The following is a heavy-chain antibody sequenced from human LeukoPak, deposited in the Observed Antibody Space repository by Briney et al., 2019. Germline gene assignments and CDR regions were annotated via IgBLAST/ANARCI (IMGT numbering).Heavy chain of an antibody. V-gene: IGHV3-48*03. D-gene: IGHD5-24*01. CDR1: GFTFSSYK. CDR3: AGSRRDNYYYYYGMDV. CDR2: ISSSDTTI. Sequence: GGSLRLSCAASGFTFSSYKMNWVRHGPRQGLEWVSNISSSDTTIHYADSAKGRSTISRDNARNSLSLQMNSWRAENTAVYYGAGSRRDNYYYYYGMDVWGQGTTVTVSS. J-gene: IGHJ6*02.